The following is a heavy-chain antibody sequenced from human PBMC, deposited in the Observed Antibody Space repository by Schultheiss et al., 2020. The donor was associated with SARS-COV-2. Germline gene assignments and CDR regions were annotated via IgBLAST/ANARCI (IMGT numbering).Heavy chain of an antibody. V-gene: IGHV3-21*01. D-gene: IGHD3-22*01. Sequence: GGSLRLSCVASGFTFSSFTMNWVRQAPGKGLEWVSSIVSSSSYIYYADSVKGRFTISRDNAKNSLYLQMNSLRAEDTAVYYCARGQFYYDSSGYRWWGQGTLVTVSS. CDR1: GFTFSSFT. J-gene: IGHJ4*02. CDR2: IVSSSSYI. CDR3: ARGQFYYDSSGYRW.